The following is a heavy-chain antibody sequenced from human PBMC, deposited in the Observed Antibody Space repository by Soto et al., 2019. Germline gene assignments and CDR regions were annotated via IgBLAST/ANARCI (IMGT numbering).Heavy chain of an antibody. D-gene: IGHD5-18*01. CDR3: SRAGQSALTSMAPSAQ. J-gene: IGHJ4*02. Sequence: QVQLLEPGGGVVQRAKSLSLSCEASGFRFSTDAMHCFRQAPGKGLEWVAVVSYDGSNNNYANSVKCRFTISRDNSKNTRYLQMNSLRPGDTAVYDCSRAGQSALTSMAPSAQWCQGTLVIVTS. V-gene: IGHV3-30*04. CDR2: VSYDGSNN. CDR1: GFRFSTDA.